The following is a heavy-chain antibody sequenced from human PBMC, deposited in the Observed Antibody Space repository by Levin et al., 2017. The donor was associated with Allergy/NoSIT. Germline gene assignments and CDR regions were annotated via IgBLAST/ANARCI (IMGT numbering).Heavy chain of an antibody. CDR1: GYSFTSYW. V-gene: IGHV5-10-1*01. CDR2: IDPSDSYT. CDR3: ARRRYYGSGSYWGYYFDY. J-gene: IGHJ4*02. D-gene: IGHD3-10*01. Sequence: GGSLRLSCKGSGYSFTSYWISWVRQMPGKGLEWMGRIDPSDSYTNYSPSFQGHVTISADKSISTAYLQWSSLKASDTAMYYCARRRYYGSGSYWGYYFDYWGQGTLVTVSS.